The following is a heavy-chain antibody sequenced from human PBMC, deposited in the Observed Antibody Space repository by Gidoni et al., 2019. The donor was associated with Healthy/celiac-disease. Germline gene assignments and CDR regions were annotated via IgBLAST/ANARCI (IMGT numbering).Heavy chain of an antibody. Sequence: QVQLQESGPGLVKPSETLSLTCAVSGYSFSSGYYWGWIRQPPGKGLEWIGSIYHSGSTYYNPSLKSRVTISVDTSKNQFSLKLSSVTAADTAVYYCARGRSGGFNWFDPWGQGTLVTVSS. D-gene: IGHD2-15*01. J-gene: IGHJ5*02. CDR3: ARGRSGGFNWFDP. CDR1: GYSFSSGYY. CDR2: IYHSGST. V-gene: IGHV4-38-2*01.